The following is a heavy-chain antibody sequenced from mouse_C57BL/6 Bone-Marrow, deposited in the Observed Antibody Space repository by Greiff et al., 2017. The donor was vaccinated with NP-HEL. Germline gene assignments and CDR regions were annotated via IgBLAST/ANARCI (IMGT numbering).Heavy chain of an antibody. CDR3: AREGEWLLRYFDV. V-gene: IGHV1-19*01. J-gene: IGHJ1*03. Sequence: EVQLQQSGPVLVKPGASVKMSCKASGYTFTDYYMNWVKQSHGKSLEWIGVINPYNGGTSYNQKFKGKATLTVDKSSSTAYMELNSLTSEDSAVYYCAREGEWLLRYFDVWGTGTTVTVSS. D-gene: IGHD2-3*01. CDR2: INPYNGGT. CDR1: GYTFTDYY.